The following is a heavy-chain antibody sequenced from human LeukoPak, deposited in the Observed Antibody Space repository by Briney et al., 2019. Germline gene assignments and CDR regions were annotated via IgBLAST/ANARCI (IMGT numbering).Heavy chain of an antibody. J-gene: IGHJ6*02. CDR3: AKDFGSGLGLPYPIYGMDV. CDR2: ISYDGSNK. CDR1: GFTFSSYG. D-gene: IGHD3-10*01. Sequence: GGSLRLSCAASGFTFSSYGMHWVRQAPGKGLEWVAVISYDGSNKYYADSVKGRFTISRDNSKNTLYLQMNSLRAEDTAVYYCAKDFGSGLGLPYPIYGMDVWGQGTTVTVSS. V-gene: IGHV3-30*18.